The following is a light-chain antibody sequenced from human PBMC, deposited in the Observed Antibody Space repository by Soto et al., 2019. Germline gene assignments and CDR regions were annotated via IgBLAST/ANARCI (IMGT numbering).Light chain of an antibody. Sequence: DIQMTQSPSSLSASVGDRVTITCRESQGIRNDLGWYQQRQGKAPKRXIYAASTLQPGVQSLFSGSGAGTECTRTISSLQPDDVATDYCQHYNSYSEAFGQGTKVDIK. CDR1: QGIRND. CDR2: AAS. V-gene: IGKV1-17*01. CDR3: QHYNSYSEA. J-gene: IGKJ1*01.